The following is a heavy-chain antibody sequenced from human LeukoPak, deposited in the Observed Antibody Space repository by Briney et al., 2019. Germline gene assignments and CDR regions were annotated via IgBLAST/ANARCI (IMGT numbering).Heavy chain of an antibody. D-gene: IGHD3-22*01. V-gene: IGHV3-48*03. CDR2: ISSSGSTI. CDR3: AKEAEFPDSSGYYYFYFDY. Sequence: GGSLRLSCAASGFTFSSYEMNWVRQAPGKGLEWVSYISSSGSTIYYADSVKGRFTISRDNSKNTLYLQMNSLRAEDTAVYYCAKEAEFPDSSGYYYFYFDYWGQGTLVTVSS. CDR1: GFTFSSYE. J-gene: IGHJ4*02.